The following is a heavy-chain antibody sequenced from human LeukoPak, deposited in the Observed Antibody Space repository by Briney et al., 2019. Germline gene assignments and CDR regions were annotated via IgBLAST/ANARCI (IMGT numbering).Heavy chain of an antibody. CDR2: ISAYNGNT. V-gene: IGHV1-18*01. D-gene: IGHD5/OR15-5a*01. J-gene: IGHJ4*02. Sequence: ASVKVSCKASGYTFTSYGISWVRQAPGQGLEWMGWISAYNGNTNYAQKLQGRVTMTTDTSTSTAYMELRSLRSDDTAVYYCARDRNLREDFDSGGQEPLVPVSS. CDR3: ARDRNLREDFDS. CDR1: GYTFTSYG.